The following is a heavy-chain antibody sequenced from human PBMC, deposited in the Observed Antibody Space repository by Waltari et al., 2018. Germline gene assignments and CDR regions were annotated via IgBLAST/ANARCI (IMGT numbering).Heavy chain of an antibody. CDR3: AGIRGSCLDY. D-gene: IGHD2-15*01. Sequence: EVQLVESGGCLVKPGGSLRLSCAASGFTFSSSSMHWVRQAPGKGLEWVSSISSSSSYIYYADSVKGRFTISRDNAKNSLYLQMNSLRAEDTAVYYCAGIRGSCLDYWGQGTLVTVSS. CDR1: GFTFSSSS. CDR2: ISSSSSYI. J-gene: IGHJ4*02. V-gene: IGHV3-21*01.